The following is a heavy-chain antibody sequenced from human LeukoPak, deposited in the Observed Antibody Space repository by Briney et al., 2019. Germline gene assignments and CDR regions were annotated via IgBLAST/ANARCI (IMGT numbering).Heavy chain of an antibody. D-gene: IGHD5-12*01. V-gene: IGHV4-34*01. CDR2: INHSGST. Sequence: SETLSLTCAVYGGSFSGYYWSWIRQPPGKGLEWIGEINHSGSTNYNPSLKSRVTISVDTSKNQFSLKLSSVTAADTAVYYCASGLRRRSDYWGQGTLVTVSS. J-gene: IGHJ4*02. CDR1: GGSFSGYY. CDR3: ASGLRRRSDY.